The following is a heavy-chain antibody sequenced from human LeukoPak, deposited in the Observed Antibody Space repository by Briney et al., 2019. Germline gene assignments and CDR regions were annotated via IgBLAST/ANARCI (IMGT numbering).Heavy chain of an antibody. D-gene: IGHD4-17*01. CDR3: AGTTVTTNWFDP. Sequence: GASVKVSFTASGYTFTVYYMHWVRQAPGQGLEWMGWINPNSGGTNYAQKFQGRVTMTRDTSISTAYMELSRLRSDDTAVYYCAGTTVTTNWFDPWGQGTLVTVSS. CDR2: INPNSGGT. J-gene: IGHJ5*02. V-gene: IGHV1-2*02. CDR1: GYTFTVYY.